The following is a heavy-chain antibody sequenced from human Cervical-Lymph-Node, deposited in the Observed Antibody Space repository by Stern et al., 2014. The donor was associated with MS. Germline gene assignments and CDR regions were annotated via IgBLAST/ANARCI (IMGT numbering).Heavy chain of an antibody. Sequence: EDQLVESGGGLVQPGGSLRLSCAASGFTFSDYSMNWVRQAQGKGLEWISYISSGSSTIYYADSVKGRFTISRDNAKTSLYLQMNNLRVEDTAVYYCARKARGAFDIWGQGTMVTVSS. CDR3: ARKARGAFDI. CDR1: GFTFSDYS. CDR2: ISSGSSTI. J-gene: IGHJ3*02. V-gene: IGHV3-48*01.